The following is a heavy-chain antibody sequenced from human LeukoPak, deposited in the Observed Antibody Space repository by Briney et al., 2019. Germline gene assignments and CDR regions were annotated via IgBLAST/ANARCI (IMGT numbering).Heavy chain of an antibody. CDR3: ARDPRDGYNPRY. D-gene: IGHD5-24*01. J-gene: IGHJ4*02. Sequence: SVKVSCKASGGTFSSYAISWVPQAPGQGLEWMGGIIPIFGTANYAQKFQGRVTITTDESTSTAYMELSSLRSEDTAVYYCARDPRDGYNPRYWGQGTLVTVSS. V-gene: IGHV1-69*05. CDR2: IIPIFGTA. CDR1: GGTFSSYA.